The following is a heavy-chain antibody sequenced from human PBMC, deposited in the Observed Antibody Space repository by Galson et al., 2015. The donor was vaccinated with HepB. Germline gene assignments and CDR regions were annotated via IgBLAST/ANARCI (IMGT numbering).Heavy chain of an antibody. CDR2: ISAYNGNT. CDR1: GYTFTSYG. CDR3: ARDSLAVRGSGSYRYYYGMDV. D-gene: IGHD3-10*01. J-gene: IGHJ6*02. V-gene: IGHV1-18*04. Sequence: SVKVSCKASGYTFTSYGISWVRQAPGQGLEWMGWISAYNGNTNYAQKLQGRVTMTTDTSTSTAYMELRSLRSDDTAVYYCARDSLAVRGSGSYRYYYGMDVWGQGTTVTVSS.